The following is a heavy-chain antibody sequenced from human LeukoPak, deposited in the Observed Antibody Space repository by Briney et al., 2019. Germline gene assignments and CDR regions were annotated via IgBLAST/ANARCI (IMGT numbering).Heavy chain of an antibody. CDR3: ARGSQYSSSWYEVHDERDAFDF. V-gene: IGHV3-21*01. CDR2: SSSSSSYI. Sequence: GGSLRLSCAASSFTFSSYSMNWVRQAPGKGLEWVSSSSSSSSYIYYADSVKGRFTISRDNAKNSLYLQMNSLRAEDTAVYYCARGSQYSSSWYEVHDERDAFDFWGQGTMVTVSS. D-gene: IGHD6-13*01. CDR1: SFTFSSYS. J-gene: IGHJ3*01.